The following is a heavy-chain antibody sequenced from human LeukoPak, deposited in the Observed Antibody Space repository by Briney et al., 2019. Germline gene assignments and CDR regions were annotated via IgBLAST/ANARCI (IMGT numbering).Heavy chain of an antibody. CDR3: ANLGDSSGYTLPRRYFQH. Sequence: GGSLRLSCAASGFTFRIYGMAWVRQAPGKGLEWVSVISGSIGDGTYYADSVKGRFTISRDNSKNTLYLQMNSLRAEDTAVYYCANLGDSSGYTLPRRYFQHWGQGTLVTVSS. J-gene: IGHJ1*01. D-gene: IGHD3-22*01. V-gene: IGHV3-23*01. CDR1: GFTFRIYG. CDR2: ISGSIGDGT.